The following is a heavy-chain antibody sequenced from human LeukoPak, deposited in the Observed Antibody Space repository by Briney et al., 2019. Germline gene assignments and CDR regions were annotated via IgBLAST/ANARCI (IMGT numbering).Heavy chain of an antibody. D-gene: IGHD2-2*01. V-gene: IGHV4-39*01. CDR2: IYYSGST. Sequence: PSETLSLTCTVSGGSISSSSYYWGWIRQPPGKGLEWIGSIYYSGSTYYNPSLKSRVTISVDTSKNQFSLRLSSVTAADTAVYYCARQYCSSTSCYLAGVDYWGQGTLVTVSS. CDR3: ARQYCSSTSCYLAGVDY. CDR1: GGSISSSSYY. J-gene: IGHJ4*02.